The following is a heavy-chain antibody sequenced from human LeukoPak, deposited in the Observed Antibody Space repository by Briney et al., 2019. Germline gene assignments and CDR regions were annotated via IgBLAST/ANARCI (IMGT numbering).Heavy chain of an antibody. CDR2: INPNSGGA. CDR1: GYTFTGYY. D-gene: IGHD3-10*01. Sequence: ASVKVSRKASGYTFTGYYMHWVRQAPGQGLEWMGWINPNSGGANYAQKFQGRVTMTRDTAISTAYMELSRLRSDDTAVYYCARGLCDYGSGSCQRAEADFDYWGQGTLVTVSS. J-gene: IGHJ4*02. CDR3: ARGLCDYGSGSCQRAEADFDY. V-gene: IGHV1-2*02.